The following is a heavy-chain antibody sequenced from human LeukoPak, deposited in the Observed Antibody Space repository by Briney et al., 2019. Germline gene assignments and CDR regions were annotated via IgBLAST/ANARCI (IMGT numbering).Heavy chain of an antibody. D-gene: IGHD5-18*01. V-gene: IGHV3-53*01. CDR3: MTAAGYNFGQY. Sequence: GGSLRLSCAASGLTVNNNYMNWVRQAPGKGLEWVSALYIGGNTYYADSVRGRFTISRDNPKNTLCLQMNSLRAEDTAIYYCMTAAGYNFGQYWGRGTLVTVSS. CDR1: GLTVNNNY. J-gene: IGHJ4*02. CDR2: LYIGGNT.